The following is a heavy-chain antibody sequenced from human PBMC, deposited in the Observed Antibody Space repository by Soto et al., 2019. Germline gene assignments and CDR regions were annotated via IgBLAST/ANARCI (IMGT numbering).Heavy chain of an antibody. CDR3: ARDLDYGDYYYYYMDV. J-gene: IGHJ6*03. Sequence: GASVKVSCKASGGTFSSYTISWVRQAPGRGLEWMGRIIPILGIANYAQKFQGRVTITADKSTSTAYMELSSLRSEDTAVYYCARDLDYGDYYYYYMDVWGKGTTVTVSS. CDR2: IIPILGIA. CDR1: GGTFSSYT. V-gene: IGHV1-69*04. D-gene: IGHD4-17*01.